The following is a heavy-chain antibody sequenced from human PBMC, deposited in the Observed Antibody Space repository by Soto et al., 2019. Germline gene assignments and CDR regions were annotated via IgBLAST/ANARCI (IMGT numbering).Heavy chain of an antibody. CDR3: ARTRAVWFDP. CDR1: GGSISSSSYY. J-gene: IGHJ5*02. D-gene: IGHD6-19*01. Sequence: QLQLQESGPGLVKPSETLSLTCTVSGGSISSSSYYWGWIRQPPGKGLEWIGSIYYSGSTYYNPSLKSRVTRSVDTSKNQFSLKLISVTAEDTAVYYCARTRAVWFDPWGQGTLVTVSS. V-gene: IGHV4-39*01. CDR2: IYYSGST.